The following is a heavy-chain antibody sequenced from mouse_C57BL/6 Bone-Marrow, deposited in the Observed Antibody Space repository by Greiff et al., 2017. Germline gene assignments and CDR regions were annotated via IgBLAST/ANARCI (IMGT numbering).Heavy chain of an antibody. Sequence: QVQLQQPGAELVKPGASVKLSCKASGYTFTSYWMQWVKQRPGQGLEWIGEIDPSDSYTNYNQKFKGKATLTVDTSSSTAYMQLSSLTSEDSAVYYCARHLTTVVAKDYWGQGTTLTVSS. J-gene: IGHJ2*01. V-gene: IGHV1-50*01. CDR2: IDPSDSYT. D-gene: IGHD1-1*01. CDR1: GYTFTSYW. CDR3: ARHLTTVVAKDY.